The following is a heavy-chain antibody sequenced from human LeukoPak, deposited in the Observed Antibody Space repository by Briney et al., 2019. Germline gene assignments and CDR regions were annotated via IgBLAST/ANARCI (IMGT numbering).Heavy chain of an antibody. CDR1: GFTFSSYR. CDR2: ISSSSSYI. V-gene: IGHV3-21*01. D-gene: IGHD2/OR15-2a*01. J-gene: IGHJ4*02. CDR3: AGNSSIKDY. Sequence: KSGGSLRLSCAASGFTFSSYRMNWVRQAPGKGLEWVSSISSSSSYIYYADSAKGRFTISRDNAKNSLYLQMNSLRAEDTAVYYCAGNSSIKDYWGQGTLVTVSS.